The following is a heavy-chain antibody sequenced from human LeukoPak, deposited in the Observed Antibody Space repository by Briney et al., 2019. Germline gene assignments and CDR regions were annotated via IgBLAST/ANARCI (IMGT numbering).Heavy chain of an antibody. CDR1: GFTFSSYG. CDR2: ISYDGSNK. CDR3: AKAEGGY. Sequence: GGSLRLSCAASGFTFSSYGMPWVRQAPGKGLEWVAVISYDGSNKYYADSVKGRFTISRDNSKNTLYLQMNSLRAEDTAVYYCAKAEGGYWGQGTLVTVS. D-gene: IGHD1-26*01. J-gene: IGHJ4*02. V-gene: IGHV3-30*18.